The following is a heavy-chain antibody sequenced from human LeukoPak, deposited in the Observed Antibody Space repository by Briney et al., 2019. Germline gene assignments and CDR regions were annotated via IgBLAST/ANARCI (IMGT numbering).Heavy chain of an antibody. CDR2: NSDNGNR. Sequence: PSAPLPPTCPFSGGSISSYYCSWIRPPPGKGLEWIGYNSDNGNRNYNHSLKNRVTISLDTSKNQLSLKLTSVTAAVTAIYYCATCDTYLDFWGQGTPVTVSS. J-gene: IGHJ4*02. CDR1: GGSISSYY. CDR3: ATCDTYLDF. V-gene: IGHV4-59*03.